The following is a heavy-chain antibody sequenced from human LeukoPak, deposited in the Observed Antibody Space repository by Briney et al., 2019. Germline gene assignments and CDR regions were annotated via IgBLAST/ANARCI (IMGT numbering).Heavy chain of an antibody. CDR1: GLTFSDYA. V-gene: IGHV3-30-3*01. CDR2: ISYDGSNQ. D-gene: IGHD3-10*01. Sequence: GGSLRLSCAASGLTFSDYAMHWVRQAPGKGLEWVAVISYDGSNQYYADSVKGQFTISRDNSKNTLYLQMNSLRPEDTAVYYCVRDGTVRGKNGCFDYWGQGTLVTVSS. CDR3: VRDGTVRGKNGCFDY. J-gene: IGHJ4*02.